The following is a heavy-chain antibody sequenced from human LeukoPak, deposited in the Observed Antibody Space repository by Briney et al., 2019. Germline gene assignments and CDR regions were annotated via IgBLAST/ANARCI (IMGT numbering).Heavy chain of an antibody. CDR2: IDARSGIT. CDR1: GFTFTIFG. Sequence: GGSLRLSCAASGFTFTIFGFNWVRQAPGKVPEWVSYIDARSGITYYADSVEGRFTISRDNAQASVFLQMNSLRADDTAVYYCARHATGYDPFDFWGQGTLVTVSS. D-gene: IGHD5-12*01. J-gene: IGHJ4*02. V-gene: IGHV3-48*01. CDR3: ARHATGYDPFDF.